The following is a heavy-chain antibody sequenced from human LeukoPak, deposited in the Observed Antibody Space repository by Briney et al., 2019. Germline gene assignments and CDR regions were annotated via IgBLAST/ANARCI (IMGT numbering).Heavy chain of an antibody. CDR3: AKEPPSFGVVIIV. V-gene: IGHV4-61*02. CDR1: GGSISSGSYY. Sequence: PSETLSLTCTVSGGSISSGSYYWSWIRQPAGKGLEWIGRIYTSGSTNYNPSLKSRVTISVDTSKNQFSLKLSSVTAADTAVYYWAKEPPSFGVVIIVWGQGTLVTVYS. CDR2: IYTSGST. D-gene: IGHD3-3*01. J-gene: IGHJ4*02.